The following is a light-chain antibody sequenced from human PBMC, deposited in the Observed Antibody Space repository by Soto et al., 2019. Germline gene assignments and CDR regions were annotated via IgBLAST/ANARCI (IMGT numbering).Light chain of an antibody. CDR1: QSVRTN. V-gene: IGKV3-15*01. CDR3: QQYFNWPLTWT. Sequence: EVVLTQSPATLSVSAGGTVTLSCRASQSVRTNVAWYQQIPGQAPRLLVYGASTRATGVPARFTGSGSGIEFSLTISSLLSEDSAFYYCQQYFNWPLTWTFGRGTNVQIK. CDR2: GAS. J-gene: IGKJ4*01.